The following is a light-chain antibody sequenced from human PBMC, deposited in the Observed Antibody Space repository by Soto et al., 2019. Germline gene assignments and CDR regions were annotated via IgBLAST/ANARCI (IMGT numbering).Light chain of an antibody. CDR1: QYINTR. V-gene: IGKV3-11*01. J-gene: IGKJ1*01. Sequence: EIVLTQSPATLSSSPGDRVTLSCRASQYINTRLAWYQHRPGQAPRLLIYQTSIRAAGIPARFSASGSGTDVTLTISDVQPEDFALYYCHQRQSWPRTFGQGTKVEI. CDR2: QTS. CDR3: HQRQSWPRT.